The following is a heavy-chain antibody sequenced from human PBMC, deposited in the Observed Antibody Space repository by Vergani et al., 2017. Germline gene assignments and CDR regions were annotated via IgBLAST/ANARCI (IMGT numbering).Heavy chain of an antibody. CDR1: GFTSSYYG. CDR3: ATKSCGTPGCQIGYFRE. J-gene: IGHJ1*01. Sequence: QVHLVESGGGVVQPGRSLRLSCVVSGFTSSYYGMHWVRQAPGKGLEWVAVISYDGTQKYYADSVKGRFTISRDNSKSTLYLQMNSLGTEDTAVYYCATKSCGTPGCQIGYFREWVQGALVTVSS. D-gene: IGHD1-1*01. V-gene: IGHV3-30*03. CDR2: ISYDGTQK.